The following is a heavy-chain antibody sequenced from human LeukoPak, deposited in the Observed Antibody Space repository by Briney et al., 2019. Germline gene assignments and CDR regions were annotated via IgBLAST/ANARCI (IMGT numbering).Heavy chain of an antibody. J-gene: IGHJ6*03. CDR1: GFTFSSYW. CDR2: INSDGSST. D-gene: IGHD3-22*01. V-gene: IGHV3-74*01. Sequence: GGSLRLSCAASGFTFSSYWMHWVRQAPGKGLVWVSRINSDGSSTSYADSVKGRFTISRDNAKNTLYLQMNSLRAEDTAVYYCAREEGYYDSSGYGNYYYYMDVWGKGTTVTVSS. CDR3: AREEGYYDSSGYGNYYYYMDV.